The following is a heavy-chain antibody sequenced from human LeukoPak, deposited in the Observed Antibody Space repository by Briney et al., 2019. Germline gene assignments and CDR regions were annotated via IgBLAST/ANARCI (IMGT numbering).Heavy chain of an antibody. Sequence: AGSLRLSCAASGFTFSTYGMHWVRQAPGKGLEWVAFIRYDGSDKFYADSVKGRFTLSRDNSKNTLYLQMNSLRAEDTAVYYCAKDLHGGGRFFDYWGQGTLVTVSS. CDR3: AKDLHGGGRFFDY. D-gene: IGHD3-16*01. V-gene: IGHV3-30*02. CDR1: GFTFSTYG. J-gene: IGHJ4*02. CDR2: IRYDGSDK.